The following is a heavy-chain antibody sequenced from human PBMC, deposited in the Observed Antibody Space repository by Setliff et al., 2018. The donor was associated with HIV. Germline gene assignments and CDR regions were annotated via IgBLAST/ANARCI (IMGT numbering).Heavy chain of an antibody. J-gene: IGHJ4*02. V-gene: IGHV1-2*02. Sequence: ASVKVSCKASGYTFTGYYMHWVRQAPGQGLEWMGWINPNSGGTNYAQKFQGRVTMTRDTSITTAYMELSGLRSDDTAVYYCARVGPRTIWFLLDYWGQGTLVTVSS. D-gene: IGHD3-10*01. CDR2: INPNSGGT. CDR1: GYTFTGYY. CDR3: ARVGPRTIWFLLDY.